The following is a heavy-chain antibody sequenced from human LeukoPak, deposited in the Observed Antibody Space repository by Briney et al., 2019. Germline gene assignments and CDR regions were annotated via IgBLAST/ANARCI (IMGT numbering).Heavy chain of an antibody. CDR2: ISSSGSTI. J-gene: IGHJ3*02. D-gene: IGHD3-10*02. V-gene: IGHV3-48*04. Sequence: GGSLRLSCAASGLTFTNAWMTWVRQAPGKGLEWVSYISSSGSTIYYADSVKGRFTISRDNAKNSLYLQMNSLRAEDTAVYYCARDPDVRGPTDAFDIWGQGTMVTVSS. CDR1: GLTFTNAW. CDR3: ARDPDVRGPTDAFDI.